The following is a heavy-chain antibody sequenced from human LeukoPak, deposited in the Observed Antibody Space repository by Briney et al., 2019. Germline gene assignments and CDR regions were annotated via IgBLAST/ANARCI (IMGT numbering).Heavy chain of an antibody. CDR1: GFTFSNAW. CDR2: IKSKTDGGTT. V-gene: IGHV3-15*01. CDR3: TTKKLWFGELFDY. Sequence: GGSLTLSCAASGFTFSNAWMSWVRQAPGKGLEWVGRIKSKTDGGTTDYAAPVKGRFTISRDDSKNTLYLQMNSLKTEDTAVYYCTTKKLWFGELFDYWGQGTLVTVSS. J-gene: IGHJ4*02. D-gene: IGHD3-10*01.